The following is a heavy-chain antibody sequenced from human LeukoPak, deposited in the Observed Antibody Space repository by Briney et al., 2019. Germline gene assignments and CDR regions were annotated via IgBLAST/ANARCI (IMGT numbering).Heavy chain of an antibody. Sequence: PSETLSLTCTVSGGSISSYYWSWIRQPPGKGLEWIGYIYTSGSTNYNPSLKSRVTISVDTSENQFSLKLSSVAAADTAVYYCARLYCSSTTCYLDYWGQGTLVTVSS. D-gene: IGHD2-2*01. V-gene: IGHV4-4*09. CDR3: ARLYCSSTTCYLDY. J-gene: IGHJ4*02. CDR1: GGSISSYY. CDR2: IYTSGST.